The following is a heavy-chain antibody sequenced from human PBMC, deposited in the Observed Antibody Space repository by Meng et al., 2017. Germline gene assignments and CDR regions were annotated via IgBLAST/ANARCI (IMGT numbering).Heavy chain of an antibody. CDR2: IYWDDDK. CDR1: GFSLSTSGVG. J-gene: IGHJ4*02. V-gene: IGHV2-5*02. D-gene: IGHD3-10*01. Sequence: SGPTLVKPTQTLTLTCTFSGFSLSTSGVGLGWIRQPPGKALEWLALIYWDDDKRYSPSLKSRLTITKDTSKNQVVLTMTNMDPVDTATYYCAPGLWFGELPKFDYWGQGTLVTVSS. CDR3: APGLWFGELPKFDY.